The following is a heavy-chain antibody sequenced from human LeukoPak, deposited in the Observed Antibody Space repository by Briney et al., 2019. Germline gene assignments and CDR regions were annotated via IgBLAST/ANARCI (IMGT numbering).Heavy chain of an antibody. Sequence: PSETLSLACTVSGGPINSYYWIWIRQPAGKGLEWIGRIYTSGSTNYNPSLKSRVTMSVDTSKNQFSLKLSSVTAADTAVYYCAREREYDFWSGLFDYWGQGTLVTVSS. CDR1: GGPINSYY. J-gene: IGHJ4*02. CDR3: AREREYDFWSGLFDY. D-gene: IGHD3-3*01. V-gene: IGHV4-4*07. CDR2: IYTSGST.